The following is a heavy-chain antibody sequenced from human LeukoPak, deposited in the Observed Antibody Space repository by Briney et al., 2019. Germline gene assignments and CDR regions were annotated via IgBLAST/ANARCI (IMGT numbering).Heavy chain of an antibody. Sequence: SQTLSLTCTVSGGSISSGSYYWSWIRQPAGKGLEWIGNIYYSGSTNYNPSLKSRVTISVDTSKNQFSLKLSSVTAADTAVYYCTKGSIAYYYMDVWGKGTTVTISS. D-gene: IGHD3-22*01. CDR1: GGSISSGSYY. V-gene: IGHV4-61*10. CDR3: TKGSIAYYYMDV. CDR2: IYYSGST. J-gene: IGHJ6*03.